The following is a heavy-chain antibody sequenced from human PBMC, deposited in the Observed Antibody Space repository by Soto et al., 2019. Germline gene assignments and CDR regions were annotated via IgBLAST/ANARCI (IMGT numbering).Heavy chain of an antibody. CDR3: AKDRAVPYYYDSSGYLP. J-gene: IGHJ5*02. D-gene: IGHD3-22*01. CDR1: GFTFSSYG. V-gene: IGHV3-30*18. Sequence: ESGGGVVQPGRSLRLSCAASGFTFSSYGMHWVRQAPGKGLEWVAVISYDGSNKYYADSVKGRFTISRDNSKNTLYLQMNSLRAEDTAVYYCAKDRAVPYYYDSSGYLPWGQGTLVTVSS. CDR2: ISYDGSNK.